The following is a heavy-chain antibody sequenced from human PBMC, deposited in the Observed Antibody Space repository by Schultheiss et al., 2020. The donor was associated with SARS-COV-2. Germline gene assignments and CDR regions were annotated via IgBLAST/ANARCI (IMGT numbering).Heavy chain of an antibody. CDR2: IVVGSGNT. CDR1: GFTFTSSA. Sequence: SVKVSCKASGFTFTSSAVQWVRQARGQRLEWIGWIVVGSGNTNYAQKFQERVTITRDMSTSTAYMELSSLRSEDTAVYYCARVVHVVYDNYLYFYGMDVWGQGTTVTVSS. CDR3: ARVVHVVYDNYLYFYGMDV. J-gene: IGHJ6*02. D-gene: IGHD3-22*01. V-gene: IGHV1-58*01.